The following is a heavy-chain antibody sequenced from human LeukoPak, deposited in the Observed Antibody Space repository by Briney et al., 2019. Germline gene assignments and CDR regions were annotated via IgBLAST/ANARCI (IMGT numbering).Heavy chain of an antibody. J-gene: IGHJ4*02. CDR3: ARGSVRYYYDSSGYPLYYFDY. CDR2: ISYDGSNK. V-gene: IGHV3-30*01. Sequence: GRSLRLSCAASGFTFSSYAMHWVRQAPGKGLEWVAVISYDGSNKYYADSVKGRFTISRDNSKNTLYLQMNSLRAEDTAVYYCARGSVRYYYDSSGYPLYYFDYWGQGTLVTVSS. D-gene: IGHD3-22*01. CDR1: GFTFSSYA.